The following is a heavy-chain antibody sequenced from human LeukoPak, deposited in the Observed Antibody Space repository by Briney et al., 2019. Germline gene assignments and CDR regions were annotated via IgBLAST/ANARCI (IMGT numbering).Heavy chain of an antibody. CDR2: ISSSSSYI. CDR3: ARGFAFGGVIAGFNWFDP. Sequence: PGGSLRLSCAASGFTFSSYSMNWVRQAPGKGLEWVSSISSSSSYIYYADSVKGRFTISRDNAKNSLYLQMNSLRAEDTAVYYCARGFAFGGVIAGFNWFDPWRQGTLVTVSS. V-gene: IGHV3-21*01. CDR1: GFTFSSYS. J-gene: IGHJ5*02. D-gene: IGHD3-16*01.